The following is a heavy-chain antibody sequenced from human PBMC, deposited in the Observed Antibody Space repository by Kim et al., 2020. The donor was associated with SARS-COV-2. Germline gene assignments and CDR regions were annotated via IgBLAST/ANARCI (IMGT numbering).Heavy chain of an antibody. D-gene: IGHD3-9*01. J-gene: IGHJ3*02. CDR3: AVGGGYYDILTGPNDAFDI. CDR2: IIPIFGTA. Sequence: SVKVSCKASGGTFSSYAISWVRQAPGQGLEWMGGIIPIFGTANYAQKFQGRVTITADESTSTAYMELSSLRSEDTAVYYCAVGGGYYDILTGPNDAFDIWGQGTMVTVSS. CDR1: GGTFSSYA. V-gene: IGHV1-69*13.